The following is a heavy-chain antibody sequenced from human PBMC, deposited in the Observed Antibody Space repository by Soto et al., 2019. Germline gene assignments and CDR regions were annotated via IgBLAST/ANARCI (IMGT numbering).Heavy chain of an antibody. CDR1: GGTFSSYA. V-gene: IGHV1-69*13. D-gene: IGHD3-22*01. CDR3: ATFDYYDSSGYRDDAFDI. Sequence: SVKVSCKASGGTFSSYAISWVRQAPGQGLEWMGGIIPIFGTANYAQKFQGRVTITADESTSTAYMELSSLRSEDTAVYYCATFDYYDSSGYRDDAFDIWGQGTMVTVSS. CDR2: IIPIFGTA. J-gene: IGHJ3*02.